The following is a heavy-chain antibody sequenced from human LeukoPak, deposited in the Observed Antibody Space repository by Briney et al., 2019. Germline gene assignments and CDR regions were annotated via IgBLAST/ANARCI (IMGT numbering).Heavy chain of an antibody. D-gene: IGHD3-16*01. V-gene: IGHV4-31*03. Sequence: SETLSLTCTVSGGSISSCGYYWSWIRQHPGKGLEWIGYIYYSGSTYYNPSLKSRVTISVDTPKNQFSLKLSSVTAADTAVYYCARAPHYFLFDPWGQGTLVTVSS. CDR3: ARAPHYFLFDP. CDR2: IYYSGST. CDR1: GGSISSCGYY. J-gene: IGHJ5*02.